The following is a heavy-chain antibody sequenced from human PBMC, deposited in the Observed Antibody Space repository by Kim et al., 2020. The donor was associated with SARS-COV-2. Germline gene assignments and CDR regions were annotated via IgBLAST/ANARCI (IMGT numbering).Heavy chain of an antibody. J-gene: IGHJ4*02. Sequence: GGSLRLSCAASGFTFSSYSMNWVRQAPGKGLEWVSYISSRSSTIYYADSVKGRFTISRDNAKNSLYLQMNSLRDEDTAVYYCARDRDYDFWSGYASSLDYWGQGTLVTVSS. CDR1: GFTFSSYS. CDR2: ISSRSSTI. D-gene: IGHD3-3*01. V-gene: IGHV3-48*02. CDR3: ARDRDYDFWSGYASSLDY.